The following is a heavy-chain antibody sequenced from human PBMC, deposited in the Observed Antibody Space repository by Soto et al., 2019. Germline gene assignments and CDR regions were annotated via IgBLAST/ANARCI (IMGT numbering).Heavy chain of an antibody. Sequence: SETLSLTCTVSGGSISSYYWSWIRQPPGKGLEWIGYIYYSGSTFYNPSLESRVTISVDTSKNQFSLKLSSVTAADTAVYYCARRVTMVRGVTIRWFDPWGQGTLVTVSS. D-gene: IGHD3-10*01. CDR1: GGSISSYY. CDR2: IYYSGST. CDR3: ARRVTMVRGVTIRWFDP. J-gene: IGHJ5*02. V-gene: IGHV4-59*04.